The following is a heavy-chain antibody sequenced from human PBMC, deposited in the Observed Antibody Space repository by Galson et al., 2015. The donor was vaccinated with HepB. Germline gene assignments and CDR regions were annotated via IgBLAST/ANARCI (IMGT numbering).Heavy chain of an antibody. CDR3: ARAAPYCSSTSCYFDY. J-gene: IGHJ4*02. CDR2: ISAYSGNT. D-gene: IGHD2-2*01. Sequence: SVKVSCKASGYTFTSYGISWVRQAPGQGLEWMGWISAYSGNTNYAQKLQGRVTITADESTSTAYMELSSLRPEDTAVYYCARAAPYCSSTSCYFDYWGQGTLVTVSS. V-gene: IGHV1-18*04. CDR1: GYTFTSYG.